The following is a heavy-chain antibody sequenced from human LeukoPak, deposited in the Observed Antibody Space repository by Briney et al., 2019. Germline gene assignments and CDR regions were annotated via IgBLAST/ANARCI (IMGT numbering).Heavy chain of an antibody. V-gene: IGHV3-23*01. Sequence: GGSLRLSCAASGFTFSSYSMNWVRQAPGKGLEWVSAISGSGGSTYYADSVKGRFTISRDNSKNTLYLQMNSLRAEDTAVYYCAKDLSSSRSFWGQGTLVTVSS. CDR1: GFTFSSYS. CDR3: AKDLSSSRSF. CDR2: ISGSGGST. D-gene: IGHD6-6*01. J-gene: IGHJ4*02.